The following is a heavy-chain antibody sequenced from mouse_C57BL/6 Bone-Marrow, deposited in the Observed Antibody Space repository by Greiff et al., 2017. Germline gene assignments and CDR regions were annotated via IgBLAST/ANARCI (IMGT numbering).Heavy chain of an antibody. CDR2: INPYNGGT. V-gene: IGHV1-19*01. CDR1: GYTFTDYY. J-gene: IGHJ3*01. CDR3: VYDYDVSWFAY. D-gene: IGHD2-4*01. Sequence: VQLQQSGPVLVKPGASVKMSCKASGYTFTDYYMNWVKQSHGKSLEWIGVINPYNGGTSYNLKFKGKATLTVDKSSSTAYMELNSLTSEDSAVYYCVYDYDVSWFAYWGQGTLVTVSA.